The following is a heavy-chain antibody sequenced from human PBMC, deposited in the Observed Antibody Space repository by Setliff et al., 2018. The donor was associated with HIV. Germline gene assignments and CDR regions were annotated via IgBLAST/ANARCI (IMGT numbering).Heavy chain of an antibody. CDR3: ARVRLTMIMMVDYFDQ. CDR2: IYSTGDT. J-gene: IGHJ4*02. CDR1: GGSISNFY. V-gene: IGHV4-4*07. D-gene: IGHD3-22*01. Sequence: SETLSLTCSVSGGSISNFYWSWIRQPPGKGPEWVGHIYSTGDTNYNPSLKSRVTLSADTSKNQLSLSLTSVTAADTAVYYCARVRLTMIMMVDYFDQWGQGTLVTVSS.